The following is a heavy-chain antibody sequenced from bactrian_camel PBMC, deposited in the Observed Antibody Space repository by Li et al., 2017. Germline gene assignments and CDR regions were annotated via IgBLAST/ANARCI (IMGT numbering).Heavy chain of an antibody. Sequence: DVQLVESGGGSAQAGGSLKLSCVATAYTYCMAWFRQVPGKEREGVAVVEGGGATTYADFVEGRFSISREYAKYTLVLQMNTLLLEDTAAYYCAAGPAHRDSSGRWICPRAATAFTYWGQGTQVTVS. D-gene: IGHD1*01. CDR1: AYTYC. CDR3: AAGPAHRDSSGRWICPRAATAFTY. J-gene: IGHJ4*01. CDR2: VEGGGAT. V-gene: IGHV3S67*01.